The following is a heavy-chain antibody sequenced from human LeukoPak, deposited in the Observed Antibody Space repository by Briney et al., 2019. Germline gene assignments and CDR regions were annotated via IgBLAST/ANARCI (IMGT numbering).Heavy chain of an antibody. V-gene: IGHV1-69*13. Sequence: SVKVSCKASGYTFTSYGISWVRQAPGQGLEWMGGIIPIFGTANYAQKFQGRVTITADESTSTAYMELSSLRSEDTAVYYCARGDYDSSGHYFDYWGQGTLVTVSS. CDR2: IIPIFGTA. J-gene: IGHJ4*02. CDR3: ARGDYDSSGHYFDY. D-gene: IGHD3-22*01. CDR1: GYTFTSYG.